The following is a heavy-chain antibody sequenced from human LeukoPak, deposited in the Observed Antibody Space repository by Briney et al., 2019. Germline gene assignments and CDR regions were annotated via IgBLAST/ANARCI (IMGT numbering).Heavy chain of an antibody. J-gene: IGHJ6*04. D-gene: IGHD3-10*01. CDR3: AREKAWFGGLMDV. V-gene: IGHV3-21*01. CDR1: GFTFSTYS. Sequence: PGGSLRLSCAASGFTFSTYSMNWVRQAPGKGLEWVSSISSSSGYIYYADSVKGRFTLSRDNAMNSLYLQMNSLRAEDMAVYYCAREKAWFGGLMDVWGKGTTVTISS. CDR2: ISSSSGYI.